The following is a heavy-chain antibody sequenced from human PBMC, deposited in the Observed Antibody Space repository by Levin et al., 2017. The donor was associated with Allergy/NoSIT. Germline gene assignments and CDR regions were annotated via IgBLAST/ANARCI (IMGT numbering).Heavy chain of an antibody. CDR3: ARHRTHSTAVAGTSDY. D-gene: IGHD6-19*01. CDR2: IYPGDSNT. J-gene: IGHJ4*02. Sequence: GGSLRLSCKASGYSFSNYWIGWVRQMPGKGLEWMGLIYPGDSNTRYSPSIQGQVTISADESINTAYLQWNSLKASDTAIYYCARHRTHSTAVAGTSDYWGQGTLVTVSS. V-gene: IGHV5-51*01. CDR1: GYSFSNYW.